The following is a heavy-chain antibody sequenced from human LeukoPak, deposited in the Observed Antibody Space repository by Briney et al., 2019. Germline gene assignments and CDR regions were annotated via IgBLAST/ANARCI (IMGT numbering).Heavy chain of an antibody. CDR2: TYYRSKWYN. Sequence: SQTLSLTCATSGDSVSSNSGTWNWIRQSPSRGLEWLGRTYYRSKWYNDYAVSVKSRITINPDTSKYQFSLQLNSVTPEDTAVYYCARGRSALFDYWGQGALLTVSS. CDR3: ARGRSALFDY. V-gene: IGHV6-1*01. CDR1: GDSVSSNSGT. J-gene: IGHJ4*02.